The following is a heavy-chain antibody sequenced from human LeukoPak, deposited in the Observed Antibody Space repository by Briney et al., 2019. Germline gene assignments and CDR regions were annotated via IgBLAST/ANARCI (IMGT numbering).Heavy chain of an antibody. CDR1: GFTFSSYA. Sequence: GGSLRLSCAASGFTFSSYAMSWVRQAPGKGLEWVAVIWYDGSNKYYADSVKGRFTISRDNSKNTLYLQMNSLRAEDTAVYYCAREGIVVVPAAGFTYYYGMDVWGQGTTVTVSS. CDR2: IWYDGSNK. V-gene: IGHV3-33*08. D-gene: IGHD2-2*01. J-gene: IGHJ6*02. CDR3: AREGIVVVPAAGFTYYYGMDV.